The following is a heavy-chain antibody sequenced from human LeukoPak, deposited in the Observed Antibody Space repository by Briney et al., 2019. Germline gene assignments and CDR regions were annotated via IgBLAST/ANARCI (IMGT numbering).Heavy chain of an antibody. CDR1: GFTFRNHA. Sequence: GCSLRLSCAASGFTFRNHAMSLVRQAPGKGLEGVSAICGSDGSTYDADSVKGRFTISRNNSKNTLYLQMNSLMAEDTAVYYCAKATRWERIKYYFDYWGQGTLVTVSS. CDR2: ICGSDGST. V-gene: IGHV3-23*01. CDR3: AKATRWERIKYYFDY. D-gene: IGHD1-26*01. J-gene: IGHJ4*02.